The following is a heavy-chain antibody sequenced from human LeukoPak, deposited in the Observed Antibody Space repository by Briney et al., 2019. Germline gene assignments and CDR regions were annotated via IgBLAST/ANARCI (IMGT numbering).Heavy chain of an antibody. CDR1: GYTFTGYY. V-gene: IGHV1-2*02. J-gene: IGHJ3*02. Sequence: ASVKVSCKASGYTFTGYYMHWVRQPPGQGLEWMGWINPNSGGTNYAQKFQGRVTMTRDTSISTAYMELSRLRSDDTAVYYCARDRHSSSHAFDIWGQGTMVTVSS. CDR2: INPNSGGT. D-gene: IGHD6-13*01. CDR3: ARDRHSSSHAFDI.